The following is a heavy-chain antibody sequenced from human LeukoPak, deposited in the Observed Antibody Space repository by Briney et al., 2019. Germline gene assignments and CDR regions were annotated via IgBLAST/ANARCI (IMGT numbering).Heavy chain of an antibody. CDR3: ARHTYYDTHGFHLGWFDP. CDR2: IYHSGST. CDR1: GYSISSGYY. Sequence: SETLSLTCAVSGYSISSGYYWGWIRQPPGKGLEWIGSIYHSGSTYYNPSLKSRVTISVDTSKNQFALMLTSVTAADTAVYYCARHTYYDTHGFHLGWFDPWGQGSLVTVSS. D-gene: IGHD3-22*01. J-gene: IGHJ5*02. V-gene: IGHV4-38-2*01.